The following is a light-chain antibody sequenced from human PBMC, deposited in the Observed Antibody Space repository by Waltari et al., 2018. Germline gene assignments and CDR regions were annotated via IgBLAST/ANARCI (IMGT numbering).Light chain of an antibody. Sequence: EIVLTQSPGTLSLSPGERATLSCRASQSVSSTYLAWYQAKPGQAPRLLIYGASSRATGIADRFSGSGSGTDFTLTISRLEPEDFAVYYCQQYGSSPPYTFGQGTKLEIK. CDR1: QSVSSTY. V-gene: IGKV3-20*01. CDR3: QQYGSSPPYT. J-gene: IGKJ2*01. CDR2: GAS.